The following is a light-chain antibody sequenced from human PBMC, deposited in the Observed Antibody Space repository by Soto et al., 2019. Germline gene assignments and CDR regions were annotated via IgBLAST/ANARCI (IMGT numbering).Light chain of an antibody. V-gene: IGKV3-15*01. CDR1: QSISSS. CDR2: GAS. Sequence: EIVMTQSPATLSVSPVESATLSCRASQSISSSKLAWYQQNPGQAPRLLMYGASNRATGIPARFSGSGSGTEFTLTISSLQSEDFAVYYCQQYDYWPRTFGQGTKVDNK. J-gene: IGKJ1*01. CDR3: QQYDYWPRT.